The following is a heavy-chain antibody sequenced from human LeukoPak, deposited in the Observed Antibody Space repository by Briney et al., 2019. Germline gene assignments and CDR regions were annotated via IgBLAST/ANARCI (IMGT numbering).Heavy chain of an antibody. J-gene: IGHJ6*04. D-gene: IGHD3-10*01. CDR3: ARGRGSGKNNYGMDV. V-gene: IGHV4-34*01. Sequence: SETLSLTCAVYGGSFSGYYWSWIRQPPGKGLEWIGEINHSGSTNYNPSLKSRVTISVDTSKNQFSLKLSSVTAADTAVYYCARGRGSGKNNYGMDVWGKGTTVTVSS. CDR1: GGSFSGYY. CDR2: INHSGST.